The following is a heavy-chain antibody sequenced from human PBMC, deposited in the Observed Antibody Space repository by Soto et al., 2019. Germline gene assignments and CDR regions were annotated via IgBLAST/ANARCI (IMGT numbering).Heavy chain of an antibody. V-gene: IGHV4-61*01. J-gene: IGHJ5*02. Sequence: PSETLSLTCTVSGASVSRGNYYWNWIRQSPGKGLEWIGFIYSSGSTNYSPSLKSRVTMSLDTSKNQFSLRLSSVTAADTAVYYCARGHDLWSGYYNNSWFDPWGQGTLVTVSS. CDR1: GASVSRGNYY. CDR2: IYSSGST. CDR3: ARGHDLWSGYYNNSWFDP. D-gene: IGHD3-3*01.